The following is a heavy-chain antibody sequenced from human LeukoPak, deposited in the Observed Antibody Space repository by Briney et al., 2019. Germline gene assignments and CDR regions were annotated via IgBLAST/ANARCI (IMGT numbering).Heavy chain of an antibody. CDR3: ARGEKDYYYGMDV. V-gene: IGHV4-34*01. CDR1: GGSFSGYY. Sequence: ETLSHTCAVYGGSFSGYYWSWIRQPPGKGLEWIGEINHSGSTNYNPSLKSRVTISVDTSKNQFSLKLSSVTAADTAVYYCARGEKDYYYGMDVWGQGTTVTVSS. CDR2: INHSGST. J-gene: IGHJ6*02.